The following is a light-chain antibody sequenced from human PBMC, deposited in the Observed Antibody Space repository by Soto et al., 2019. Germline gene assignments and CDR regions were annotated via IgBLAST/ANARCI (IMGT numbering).Light chain of an antibody. J-gene: IGLJ2*01. CDR1: SSDVGGYNY. CDR3: SSYTSSSTIL. Sequence: QSALTQPASVSGSPGQSITISCIGTSSDVGGYNYVSWYQQHPGKAPKLMIYDVDNRPSGVSNRVSGSKSGNTASLPISGLQAEGEDDYYCSSYTSSSTILVGGGTKLTVL. V-gene: IGLV2-14*01. CDR2: DVD.